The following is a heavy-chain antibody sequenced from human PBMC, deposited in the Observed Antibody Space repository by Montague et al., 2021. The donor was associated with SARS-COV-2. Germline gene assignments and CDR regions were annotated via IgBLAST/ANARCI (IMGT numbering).Heavy chain of an antibody. D-gene: IGHD3-10*01. CDR1: GGSISSYY. CDR3: ARGHYYGRKDDYSGVDV. CDR2: IYYTGST. V-gene: IGHV4-59*13. Sequence: SETLSLTCTVSGGSISSYYWTWIRQPPGKGLEWIGYIYYTGSTNYNPSLESRVTISLDTSKNQFSLKLSSVTAADTAVYYCARGHYYGRKDDYSGVDVWGQGTMVTVSS. J-gene: IGHJ6*02.